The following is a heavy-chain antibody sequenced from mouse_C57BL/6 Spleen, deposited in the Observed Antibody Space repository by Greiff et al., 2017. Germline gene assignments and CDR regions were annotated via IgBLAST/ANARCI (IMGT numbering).Heavy chain of an antibody. CDR1: GYTFTSYW. CDR3: ARSPYYSNYGYYAMDY. D-gene: IGHD2-5*01. V-gene: IGHV1-72*01. CDR2: IDPNSGGT. J-gene: IGHJ4*01. Sequence: QPCKASGYTFTSYWMHWVKQRPGRGLEWIGRIDPNSGGTKYNEKFKSKATLTVDKPSSTAYMQLSSLTSEDSAVYYCARSPYYSNYGYYAMDYWGQGTSVTVSS.